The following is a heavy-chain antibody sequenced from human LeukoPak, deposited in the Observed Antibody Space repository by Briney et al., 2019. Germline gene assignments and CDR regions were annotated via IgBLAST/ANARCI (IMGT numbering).Heavy chain of an antibody. V-gene: IGHV4-39*01. CDR2: TYYSGST. D-gene: IGHD3-3*01. Sequence: SDTQSLPCSVSVRSISRSSYYWPSIRQSPGRGLEWIGNTYYSGSTLYNPSLKSRVTISVDTSKNQFSLRLTSVTAADTAVYYCARPRGDLWSGYDYWGEGVLVTVAP. CDR1: VRSISRSSYY. J-gene: IGHJ4*02. CDR3: ARPRGDLWSGYDY.